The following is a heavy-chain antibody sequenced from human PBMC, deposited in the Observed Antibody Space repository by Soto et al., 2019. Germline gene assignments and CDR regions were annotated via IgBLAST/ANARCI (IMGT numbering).Heavy chain of an antibody. D-gene: IGHD3-3*01. V-gene: IGHV3-21*01. CDR2: ISSSSSYI. CDR1: GFTFSSYS. J-gene: IGHJ6*02. CDR3: AREYDFWSGYYSAYYYGMDV. Sequence: GGSLRLSCAASGFTFSSYSMNWVRQAPGKGLEWVSSISSSSSYIYYADSVKGRFTISRDNAKNSLYLQMNSLRAEDTAVYYCAREYDFWSGYYSAYYYGMDVWGQGTTVTGS.